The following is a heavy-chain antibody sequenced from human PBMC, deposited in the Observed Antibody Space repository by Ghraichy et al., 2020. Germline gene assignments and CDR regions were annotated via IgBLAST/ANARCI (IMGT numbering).Heavy chain of an antibody. CDR3: WRGEGRNAS. Sequence: GGSLRLSCAASGFNFYGFEMNWVRQAPGKGLEWVSYISTRGTTVYSAESVRGRFHISRDNAKSLVYLQMDFLTADDSGTYYCWRGEGRNASWGQGTLVPV. D-gene: IGHD2-2*01. V-gene: IGHV3-48*03. J-gene: IGHJ5*02. CDR2: ISTRGTTV. CDR1: GFNFYGFE.